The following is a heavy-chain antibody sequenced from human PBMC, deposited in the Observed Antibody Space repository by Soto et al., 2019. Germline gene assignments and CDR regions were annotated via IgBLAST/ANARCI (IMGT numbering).Heavy chain of an antibody. V-gene: IGHV4-61*01. CDR3: ARDFAYFDS. CDR2: VYHTGRT. D-gene: IGHD3-3*01. Sequence: SETLSLTCTVSGGSFKSGSYSWSWIRQPPGKGLEWIGYVYHTGRTSYNPSLKSRVSISMDTSKNQFSLNLDSVTAADTAVYFCARDFAYFDSWGRGTLVTVSS. J-gene: IGHJ4*02. CDR1: GGSFKSGSYS.